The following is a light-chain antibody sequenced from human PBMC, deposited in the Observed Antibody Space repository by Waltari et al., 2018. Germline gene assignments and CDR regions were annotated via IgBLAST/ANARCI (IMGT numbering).Light chain of an antibody. CDR2: DTH. J-gene: IGLJ2*01. Sequence: QSVLTQPPSVSASPGQKVTISCSGSSSTIGDNYGSWYQQLPGTAPKLLIYDTHKRPSGIPARFSGSKSGTSATLGITGLQTGDEADYYCGTWDSSLSAAVFGGGTKLTVL. V-gene: IGLV1-51*01. CDR3: GTWDSSLSAAV. CDR1: SSTIGDNY.